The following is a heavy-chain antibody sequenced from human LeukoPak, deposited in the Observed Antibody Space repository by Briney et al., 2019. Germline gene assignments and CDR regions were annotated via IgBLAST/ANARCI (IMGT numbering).Heavy chain of an antibody. D-gene: IGHD3-22*01. CDR3: ARGSSGYSFAY. CDR1: GFTFSSYS. Sequence: PGGSLRLSCAASGFTFSSYSMNWVRQAPGKGLEWVSSISSSSNYIYYADSVKGRFTISRDNANNSLYLQMNSLRAEDTAVYYCARGSSGYSFAYWGQGTLVTVSS. J-gene: IGHJ4*02. V-gene: IGHV3-21*01. CDR2: ISSSSNYI.